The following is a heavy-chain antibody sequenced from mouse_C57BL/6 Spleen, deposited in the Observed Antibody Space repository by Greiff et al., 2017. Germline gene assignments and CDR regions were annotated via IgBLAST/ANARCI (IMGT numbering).Heavy chain of an antibody. D-gene: IGHD2-3*01. Sequence: EVMLVESGGGLVKPGGSLKLSCAASGFTFSSYAMSWVRQTPEKRLEWVATISDGGSYTYYPDNVKGRFTISRDNAKNNLYLQMSHLKSEDTAMYYCARDEDGYSFAYWGQGTLVTVSA. V-gene: IGHV5-4*01. CDR2: ISDGGSYT. J-gene: IGHJ3*01. CDR1: GFTFSSYA. CDR3: ARDEDGYSFAY.